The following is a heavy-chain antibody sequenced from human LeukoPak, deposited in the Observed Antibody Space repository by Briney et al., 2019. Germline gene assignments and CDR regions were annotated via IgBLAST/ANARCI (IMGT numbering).Heavy chain of an antibody. V-gene: IGHV3-23*01. CDR2: ITGSGDAT. CDR1: GFIFRNYA. D-gene: IGHD3-9*01. J-gene: IGHJ4*02. Sequence: PGASLRLSSADSGFIFRNYAMSWVPQAPGKGVEWVSPITGSGDATHSAESVKGGCTISRDNSKNTLYVAINTLRAEATAVYYCPKWRDYDILTGYYVSYFSGQGTPVTVSS. CDR3: PKWRDYDILTGYYVSYF.